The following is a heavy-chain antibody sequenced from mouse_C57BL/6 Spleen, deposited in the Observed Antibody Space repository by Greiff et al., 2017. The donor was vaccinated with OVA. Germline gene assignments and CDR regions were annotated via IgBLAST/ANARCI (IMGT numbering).Heavy chain of an antibody. CDR2: ISDGGSYT. CDR1: GFTFSSYA. V-gene: IGHV5-4*01. J-gene: IGHJ4*01. D-gene: IGHD2-5*01. Sequence: EVKLVESGGGLVKPGGSLKLSCAASGFTFSSYAMSWVRQTPEKRLEWVATISDGGSYTYYPDNVKGRFTISRDNAQNNLYLQMSHLKSEDTAMYYWARDPYSNYVDYYAMDYWGQGTSVTVSS. CDR3: ARDPYSNYVDYYAMDY.